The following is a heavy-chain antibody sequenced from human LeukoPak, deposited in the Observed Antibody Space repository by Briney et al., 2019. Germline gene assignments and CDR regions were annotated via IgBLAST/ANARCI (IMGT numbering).Heavy chain of an antibody. Sequence: GGSLRLSCAASGFTFSRYSMNWVRQAPGKGLEWDSSISSSSSYIYYADSVKGRFTISRDNAKNSLYLQMNSLRAEDTAVYYCARDVESGGSYYDSSGYYVHFDYWGQGTLVTVSS. V-gene: IGHV3-21*01. D-gene: IGHD3-22*01. CDR2: ISSSSSYI. CDR3: ARDVESGGSYYDSSGYYVHFDY. CDR1: GFTFSRYS. J-gene: IGHJ4*02.